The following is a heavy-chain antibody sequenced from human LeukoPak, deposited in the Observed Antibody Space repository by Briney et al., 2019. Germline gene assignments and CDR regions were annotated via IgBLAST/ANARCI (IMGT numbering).Heavy chain of an antibody. Sequence: SQTLSLTCTVSGGSISSSRYYWGWIRQPPGKGLEWIGSIYYSGSTYYNPSLKSRVTISVDTSKNQFSLKLSSVTAADTAVYYCARGVAVAGRFGWFDPWGQGTLVSVSS. CDR2: IYYSGST. D-gene: IGHD6-19*01. CDR3: ARGVAVAGRFGWFDP. J-gene: IGHJ5*02. V-gene: IGHV4-39*07. CDR1: GGSISSSRYY.